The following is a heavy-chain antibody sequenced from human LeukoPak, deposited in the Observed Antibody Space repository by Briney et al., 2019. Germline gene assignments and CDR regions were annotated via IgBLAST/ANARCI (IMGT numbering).Heavy chain of an antibody. CDR3: AREAYYYDSSGNRYAFDI. V-gene: IGHV4-61*02. Sequence: SETLSLTCAVSGYSISSGYYWSWIRQPAGKGLEWIGRIYTSGSTNYNPSLKSRVTISVDTSKNQFSLKLSSVTAADTAVYYCAREAYYYDSSGNRYAFDIWGQGTMVTVSS. CDR1: GYSISSGYY. J-gene: IGHJ3*02. D-gene: IGHD3-22*01. CDR2: IYTSGST.